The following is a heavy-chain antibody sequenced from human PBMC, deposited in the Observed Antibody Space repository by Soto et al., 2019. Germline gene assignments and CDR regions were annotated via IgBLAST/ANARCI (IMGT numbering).Heavy chain of an antibody. J-gene: IGHJ4*02. D-gene: IGHD3-22*01. CDR1: GYTFTSYA. Sequence: QVQLLQSGAEVKKPGASVKVSCKASGYTFTSYAMHWVRQAPGQRLEWMGWINAGNGNTKYSQKFQGRVTITRDTTAGTAHMELSSLRSEDTTVYYCARTSSYYLYDYWGQGTPVTVSS. CDR3: ARTSSYYLYDY. V-gene: IGHV1-3*01. CDR2: INAGNGNT.